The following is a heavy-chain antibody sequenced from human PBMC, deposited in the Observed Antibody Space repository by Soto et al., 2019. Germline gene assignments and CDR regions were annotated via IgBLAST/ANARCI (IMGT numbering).Heavy chain of an antibody. Sequence: PGGSLRLSCTASGFTFGDYAMSWFRQAPGKGLEWVGFIRSKAYGGTTEYAASVKGRFTISRDDSKSIAYLQMNSLKTEDTAVYYCTRDASGYSGWGNNYGMDVWGQGTPVTVSS. CDR2: IRSKAYGGTT. D-gene: IGHD5-12*01. J-gene: IGHJ6*02. CDR1: GFTFGDYA. CDR3: TRDASGYSGWGNNYGMDV. V-gene: IGHV3-49*03.